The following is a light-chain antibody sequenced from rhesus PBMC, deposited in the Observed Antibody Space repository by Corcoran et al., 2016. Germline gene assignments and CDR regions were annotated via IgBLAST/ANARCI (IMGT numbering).Light chain of an antibody. CDR1: SSDIGGFHY. V-gene: IGLV2-38*01. CDR2: EVT. J-gene: IGLJ1*01. Sequence: QSALTQPPSVSKSLGQSVTLPCSGSSSDIGGFHYVSWYQQHPGKAPKLLIYEVTNRPSGVSDRFSGSKSGNSASLTISGRQAEDEADYFCCSYRRGSTVICGSGTRLTVL. CDR3: CSYRRGSTVI.